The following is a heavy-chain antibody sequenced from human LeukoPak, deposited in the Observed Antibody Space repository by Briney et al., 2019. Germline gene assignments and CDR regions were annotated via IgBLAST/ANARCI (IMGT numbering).Heavy chain of an antibody. CDR3: AREVSDSSGFFV. CDR2: IYHSGST. Sequence: LETLSLTCTVSGYSISSGYYWGWIRQPPGKGLEWIGSIYHSGSTYYNPSLKSRVTISVDTSKNQFSLKLSSVTAADTAVYYCAREVSDSSGFFVWGQGTLVTVSS. V-gene: IGHV4-38-2*02. CDR1: GYSISSGYY. J-gene: IGHJ4*02. D-gene: IGHD3-22*01.